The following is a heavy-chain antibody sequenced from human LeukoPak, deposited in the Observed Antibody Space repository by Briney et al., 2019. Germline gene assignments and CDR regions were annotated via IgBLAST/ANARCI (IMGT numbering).Heavy chain of an antibody. CDR1: GFTFSTYV. J-gene: IGHJ6*04. Sequence: PGGSLRLSCAASGFTFSTYVTNWVRQAPGKGLEWISYITGNSATIYYADSVRGRFTISRDNAKNSVYLEMNSLREEDTAVYYCARRAIWGKGSTVIVSS. CDR3: ARRAI. V-gene: IGHV3-48*02. CDR2: ITGNSATI.